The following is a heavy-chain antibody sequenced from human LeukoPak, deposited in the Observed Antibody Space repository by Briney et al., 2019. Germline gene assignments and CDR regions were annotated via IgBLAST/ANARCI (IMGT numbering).Heavy chain of an antibody. V-gene: IGHV3-23*01. D-gene: IGHD4-23*01. Sequence: PGGPLRLSCAASGFTFSSYAMSWVRQAPGKGLEWVSAISGSGGSTYYADSVKGRFTISRDNSKNTLYLQMNSLRAEDTAVYYCAKDTVVTPEAFDYWGQGTLVTVSS. CDR3: AKDTVVTPEAFDY. CDR1: GFTFSSYA. J-gene: IGHJ4*02. CDR2: ISGSGGST.